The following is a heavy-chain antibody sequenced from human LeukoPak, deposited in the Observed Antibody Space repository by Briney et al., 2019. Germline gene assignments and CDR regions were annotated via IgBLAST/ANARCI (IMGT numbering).Heavy chain of an antibody. Sequence: GGSLRLSCAASGFTFSSYSMNWVRQAPGKGLEWVSYISSSSSTIYYADFVKGRFTISRDNAKNSLYLQMNSLRAEDTAVYYCASDIRGFDPWGQGTLVTVSS. V-gene: IGHV3-48*01. D-gene: IGHD2-2*02. CDR3: ASDIRGFDP. CDR1: GFTFSSYS. J-gene: IGHJ5*02. CDR2: ISSSSSTI.